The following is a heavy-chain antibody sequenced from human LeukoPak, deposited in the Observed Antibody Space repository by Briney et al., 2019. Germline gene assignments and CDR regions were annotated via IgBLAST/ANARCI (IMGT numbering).Heavy chain of an antibody. CDR2: ISSSSSYI. V-gene: IGHV3-21*01. Sequence: GGSLRLSCAASGFTFSSYSMNWVRQAPGNGLEWVSSISSSSSYIYYADSVKGRFTISRDNAKNSLYLQMNSLRAEDTAVYYCAGKVQSYGMDVWGQGTTVTVSS. CDR3: AGKVQSYGMDV. J-gene: IGHJ6*02. D-gene: IGHD1-1*01. CDR1: GFTFSSYS.